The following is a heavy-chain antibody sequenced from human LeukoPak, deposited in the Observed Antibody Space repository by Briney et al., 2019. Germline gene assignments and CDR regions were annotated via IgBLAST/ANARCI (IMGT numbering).Heavy chain of an antibody. J-gene: IGHJ6*02. Sequence: SETLSLTCTVSGGSISSPNSYWGWIRQPPGKGLEWIGSIFHDGTTYYNASLKSRLTMSVDTSRNQFSLKLSSVTAADTAVYYCARAGSSGWKPYYYYGMDVWGQGTLVTVSS. CDR3: ARAGSSGWKPYYYYGMDV. V-gene: IGHV4-39*07. CDR2: IFHDGTT. D-gene: IGHD6-19*01. CDR1: GGSISSPNSY.